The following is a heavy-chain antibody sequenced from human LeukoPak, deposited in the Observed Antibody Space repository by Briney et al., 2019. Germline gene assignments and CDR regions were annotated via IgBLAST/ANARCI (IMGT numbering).Heavy chain of an antibody. Sequence: SETLSLTCTVSGGSISRYYWRWIRQPAGTGLEWIGRIYTSGSTNYNPSLKSRVTMSVDTSKNQFSLKLSSVTAADTAGYYCARDSSGWYMYFDLWGRGTLVTVSS. CDR2: IYTSGST. CDR3: ARDSSGWYMYFDL. V-gene: IGHV4-4*07. CDR1: GGSISRYY. J-gene: IGHJ2*01. D-gene: IGHD6-19*01.